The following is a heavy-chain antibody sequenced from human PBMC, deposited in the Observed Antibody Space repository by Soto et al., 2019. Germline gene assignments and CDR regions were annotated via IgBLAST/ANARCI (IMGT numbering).Heavy chain of an antibody. CDR2: INTANGDT. D-gene: IGHD2-21*01. CDR1: GYTFTAFP. Sequence: QVQLVQSGAEVKKPGASGKLSCEASGYTFTAFPIHWVRQAPGRSAEWMGWINTANGDTKSSQNFQGRVTVTSDTSASTVYMELSSLTSQDTAVYYCTRAPRGECWGQGTLVTVSS. J-gene: IGHJ1*01. V-gene: IGHV1-3*04. CDR3: TRAPRGEC.